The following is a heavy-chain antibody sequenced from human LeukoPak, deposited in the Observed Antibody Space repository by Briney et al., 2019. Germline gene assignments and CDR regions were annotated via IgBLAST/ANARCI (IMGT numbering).Heavy chain of an antibody. V-gene: IGHV1-69*06. Sequence: EASVKVSCKASGGTFSSYAISWVRQAPGQGLEWMGGIIPIFGTANYAQKFQGRVTITADKSTSTAYMELSSLRSEDTAVYYCAGAGDYSDRYYYYYMDVWGKGTTVTVSS. J-gene: IGHJ6*03. CDR2: IIPIFGTA. D-gene: IGHD4-17*01. CDR3: AGAGDYSDRYYYYYMDV. CDR1: GGTFSSYA.